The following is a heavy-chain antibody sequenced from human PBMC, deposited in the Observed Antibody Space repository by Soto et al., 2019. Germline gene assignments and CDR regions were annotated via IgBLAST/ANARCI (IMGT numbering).Heavy chain of an antibody. CDR2: IWYDGSNK. J-gene: IGHJ4*02. Sequence: GGSLRLSCAASGFTFSSYGMHWVRQAPGKGLEWVAVIWYDGSNKYYADSVKGRFTISRDNSKNTLYLQMNSLRAEDTAVYYCARKYSSKPGQYYFDYWGQGTLVTVSS. D-gene: IGHD6-19*01. CDR3: ARKYSSKPGQYYFDY. CDR1: GFTFSSYG. V-gene: IGHV3-33*01.